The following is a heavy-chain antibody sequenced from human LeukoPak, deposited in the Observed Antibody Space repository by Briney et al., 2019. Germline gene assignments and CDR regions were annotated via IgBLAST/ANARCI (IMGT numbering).Heavy chain of an antibody. CDR1: GGSISSGSYY. D-gene: IGHD2-2*01. CDR2: IYTSGST. CDR3: ARGGAYCSSTSCPTYYYYYMDV. Sequence: PSETLSLTCTVSGGSISSGSYYWSWIRQPAGKGLEWIGRIYTSGSTNYNPSLKSRVTISVDTSKNQFSLKLSSVTAADTAVYYCARGGAYCSSTSCPTYYYYYMDVWGKGTTVTVSS. V-gene: IGHV4-61*02. J-gene: IGHJ6*03.